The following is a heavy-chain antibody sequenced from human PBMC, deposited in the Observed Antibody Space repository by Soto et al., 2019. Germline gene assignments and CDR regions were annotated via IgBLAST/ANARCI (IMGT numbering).Heavy chain of an antibody. D-gene: IGHD2-2*01. CDR2: ISWDGGST. CDR1: GFTFDDYT. J-gene: IGHJ4*02. Sequence: GGSLRLSCAASGFTFDDYTMHWVRQAPGKGLEWVSLISWDGGSTYYADSVKGRFTISRDNSKNSLYLQMNSLRTEDTALYYCAKDMFLRVHTSVDYWGQGTLVTVSS. V-gene: IGHV3-43*01. CDR3: AKDMFLRVHTSVDY.